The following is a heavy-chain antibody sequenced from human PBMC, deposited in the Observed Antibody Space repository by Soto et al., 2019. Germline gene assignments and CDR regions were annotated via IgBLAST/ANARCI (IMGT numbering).Heavy chain of an antibody. V-gene: IGHV3-23*01. CDR2: ISGSGGST. CDR1: GFTFSSYA. Sequence: GGSLRLSCAASGFTFSSYAMSWVRQAPGKGLEWVSAISGSGGSTYYADSVKGRFTISRDNSKNTLYLQMNSLRAEDTAVYYCAKEMVDEDSSGWYSGDYWGQGTLVTVSS. J-gene: IGHJ4*02. D-gene: IGHD6-19*01. CDR3: AKEMVDEDSSGWYSGDY.